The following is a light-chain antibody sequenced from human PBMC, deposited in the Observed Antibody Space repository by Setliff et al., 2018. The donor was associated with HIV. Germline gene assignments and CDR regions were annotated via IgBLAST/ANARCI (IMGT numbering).Light chain of an antibody. J-gene: IGLJ1*01. CDR3: NSYTRSNTVV. Sequence: QSALAQPASVSGSPGQSITISCFGTRPDVGLYNYVSWYQQHPGKDPKLIIFDVDNRPSGVSYRFSGSKSGNTASLTISGLQSEDEAIYYCNSYTRSNTVVFGTGTKVTVL. V-gene: IGLV2-14*01. CDR2: DVD. CDR1: RPDVGLYNY.